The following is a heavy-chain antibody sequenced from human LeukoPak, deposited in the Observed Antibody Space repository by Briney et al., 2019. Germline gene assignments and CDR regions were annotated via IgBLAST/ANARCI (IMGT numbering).Heavy chain of an antibody. V-gene: IGHV1-69*13. CDR3: ARGGDCSGGSCYSGLFDP. J-gene: IGHJ5*02. CDR1: GGTFSSYA. Sequence: ASVKVSCKASGGTFSSYAISWVRQAPGQGLEWMGGIIPIFGTANYAQKFQGRVTITADESTSTAYMELSSLRSEDTVVCYCARGGDCSGGSCYSGLFDPWGQGTLVTVSS. D-gene: IGHD2-15*01. CDR2: IIPIFGTA.